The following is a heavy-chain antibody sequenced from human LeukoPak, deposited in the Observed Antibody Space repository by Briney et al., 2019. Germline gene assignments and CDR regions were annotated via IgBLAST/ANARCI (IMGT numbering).Heavy chain of an antibody. Sequence: PSQTLSLTCTVSGGSLSSYYWSWVRQPPGKGLEWSGYIYYSGSTNYSPSLKSRVTISVDTSKNQFSLRLSSVTAADTAVYYCASPGYFYGSGSVDDAFDIWGQGTTVTVSS. CDR1: GGSLSSYY. CDR2: IYYSGST. CDR3: ASPGYFYGSGSVDDAFDI. D-gene: IGHD3-10*01. J-gene: IGHJ3*02. V-gene: IGHV4-59*01.